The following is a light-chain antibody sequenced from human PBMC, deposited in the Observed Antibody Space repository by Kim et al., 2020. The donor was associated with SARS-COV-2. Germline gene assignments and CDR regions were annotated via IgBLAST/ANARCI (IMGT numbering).Light chain of an antibody. CDR3: QKYNGWPPA. CDR2: AAS. CDR1: QSIAND. V-gene: IGKV3-15*01. J-gene: IGKJ1*01. Sequence: EMVMTQSPATLSVSPGERVTLSCRASQSIANDLAWYQQKPGQAPRLLIFAASTRATGVPARFSGSGSGTDFTLTIDSLQSEDFAAYFCQKYNGWPPAFGRGTKVYIK.